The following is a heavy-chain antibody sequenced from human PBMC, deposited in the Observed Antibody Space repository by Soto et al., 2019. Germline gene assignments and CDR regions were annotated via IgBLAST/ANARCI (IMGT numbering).Heavy chain of an antibody. CDR2: VYRSGST. CDR3: ARNGVYSLGS. J-gene: IGHJ5*02. D-gene: IGHD4-17*01. Sequence: QVQLQESGPGLVKPSGTLSLTCAVSGGSISSDNWWNWVRQPPGQGLEWIGEVYRSGSTNYDPSLKSRVTILIDMSKNQCSLTLTSVTAADTAMYYCARNGVYSLGSWGQGTLVTVSS. CDR1: GGSISSDNW. V-gene: IGHV4-4*02.